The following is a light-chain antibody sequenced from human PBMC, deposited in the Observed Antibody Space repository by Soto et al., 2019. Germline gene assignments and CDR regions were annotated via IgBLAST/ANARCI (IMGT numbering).Light chain of an antibody. CDR1: ESVGDY. CDR2: GAT. V-gene: IGKV3D-15*01. CDR3: QQYNNWPQT. J-gene: IGKJ1*01. Sequence: GERATLSCCASESVGDYLAWYQQKPGQAPRLLIYGATKRTSGTPDRFSGTRSETAFTLAISRLEPGDFAVYYCQQYNNWPQTFGQGTKVDIK.